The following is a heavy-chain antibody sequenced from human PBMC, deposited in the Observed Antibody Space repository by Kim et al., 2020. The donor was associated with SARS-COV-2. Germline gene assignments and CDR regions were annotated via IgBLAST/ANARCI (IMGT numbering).Heavy chain of an antibody. Sequence: DSAKRRFTISRDNSKNTLYLQMTSLRAEDTAVYYCARDLVRVVVAATPDYWGQGTLVTVSS. CDR3: ARDLVRVVVAATPDY. V-gene: IGHV3-30*07. D-gene: IGHD2-15*01. J-gene: IGHJ4*02.